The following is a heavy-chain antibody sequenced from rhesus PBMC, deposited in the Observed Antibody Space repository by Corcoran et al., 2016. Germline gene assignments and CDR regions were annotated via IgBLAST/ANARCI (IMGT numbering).Heavy chain of an antibody. CDR1: GFSISTRGMG. D-gene: IGHD4-23*01. CDR3: ARRRLNTVTSFDY. V-gene: IGHV2-174*01. Sequence: QVTLKESGPALVKPTQTLTLTCTFSGFSISTRGMGVVWSRQPPGKALEWLALIYWDDDKYYSTSLNSRLTISKDTSKNQVVLTMTNMDPVDTATYYCARRRLNTVTSFDYWGQGVLVTVSS. J-gene: IGHJ4*01. CDR2: IYWDDDK.